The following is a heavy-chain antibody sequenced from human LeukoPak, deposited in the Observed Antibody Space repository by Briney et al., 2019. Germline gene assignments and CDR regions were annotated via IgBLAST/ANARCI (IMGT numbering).Heavy chain of an antibody. J-gene: IGHJ4*02. CDR3: ARDFFWSGYGAFDY. Sequence: SGGSLRLSCAASGFTFSRYWMSWVRQAPGKGLEWVANIKQDGSEKYYVDFVKGRFTISRDNAKNSLFLQMSSLRADDTALYYCARDFFWSGYGAFDYWGQGTLVTVSS. V-gene: IGHV3-7*01. D-gene: IGHD3-3*01. CDR1: GFTFSRYW. CDR2: IKQDGSEK.